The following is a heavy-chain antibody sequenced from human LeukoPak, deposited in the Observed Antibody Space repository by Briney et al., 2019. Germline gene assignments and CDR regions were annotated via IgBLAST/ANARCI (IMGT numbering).Heavy chain of an antibody. J-gene: IGHJ4*02. D-gene: IGHD5-18*01. V-gene: IGHV3-21*01. CDR1: GFTFSSYS. CDR3: ARDTAMVNSLDY. Sequence: GGSLRLSRAASGFTFSSYSMNWVRQAPGKGLEWVSSISSSSSYIYYADSVKGRFTISRDNAKNSLYLQMNSLRAEDTAVYYCARDTAMVNSLDYWGQGTLVTVSS. CDR2: ISSSSSYI.